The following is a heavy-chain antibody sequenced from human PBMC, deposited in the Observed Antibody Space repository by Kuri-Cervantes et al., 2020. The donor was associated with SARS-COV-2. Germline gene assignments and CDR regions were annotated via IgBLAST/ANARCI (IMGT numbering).Heavy chain of an antibody. D-gene: IGHD3-3*01. J-gene: IGHJ5*02. CDR3: AKDAQPQIVLRFLEWLFRSPFDP. CDR1: GFTFSTYA. V-gene: IGHV3-64*04. Sequence: GGSPRPSCSASGFTFSTYAMHCVRHPPGNGLEYVSAISSNGGSTYHADSVKGRFTISRDNSKNTLYLQMNSLSAEDTAVYYCAKDAQPQIVLRFLEWLFRSPFDPWGQGTLVTVSS. CDR2: ISSNGGST.